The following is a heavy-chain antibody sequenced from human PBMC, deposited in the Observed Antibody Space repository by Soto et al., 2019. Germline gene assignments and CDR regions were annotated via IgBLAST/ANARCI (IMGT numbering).Heavy chain of an antibody. CDR1: GGSFSGYY. V-gene: IGHV4-34*01. D-gene: IGHD3-22*01. J-gene: IGHJ5*02. Sequence: QVQLQQWGAGLLKPSETLSLTCAVYGGSFSGYYWSWIRQPPGKGLEWIGEINHSGSTNYNPSLKSRVTISVDTSKNQFSLKLISVTAADTAVYYCARAMIARRNWFDPWGQGTLVTVSS. CDR2: INHSGST. CDR3: ARAMIARRNWFDP.